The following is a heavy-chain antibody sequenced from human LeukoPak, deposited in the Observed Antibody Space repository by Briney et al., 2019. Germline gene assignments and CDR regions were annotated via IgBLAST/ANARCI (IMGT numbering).Heavy chain of an antibody. CDR3: ARLIAAADY. CDR1: GGSISSSSYY. V-gene: IGHV4-39*01. Sequence: SETLSLTCTVSGGSISSSSYYWGWIRQPPGKGLEWIGGIYYSGSTYYNPSLKSRVTISVDTSKNQFSLKLSSVTAADTAVYYCARLIAAADYWGQGTLVTVSS. CDR2: IYYSGST. J-gene: IGHJ4*02. D-gene: IGHD6-6*01.